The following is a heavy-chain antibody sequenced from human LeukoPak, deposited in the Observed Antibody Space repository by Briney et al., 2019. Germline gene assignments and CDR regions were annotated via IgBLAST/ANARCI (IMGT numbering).Heavy chain of an antibody. CDR2: ISGSGGST. CDR3: AKDIEYSYGSRFDY. J-gene: IGHJ4*02. CDR1: GFTFSSYA. D-gene: IGHD5-18*01. V-gene: IGHV3-23*01. Sequence: PGGSLRLSCAASGFTFSSYAMSWVRQAPGKGLEWVSAISGSGGSTYCADSVKGRFTISRDNSKNTLYLQMNSLRAEDAAVYYCAKDIEYSYGSRFDYWGQGTLVTVSS.